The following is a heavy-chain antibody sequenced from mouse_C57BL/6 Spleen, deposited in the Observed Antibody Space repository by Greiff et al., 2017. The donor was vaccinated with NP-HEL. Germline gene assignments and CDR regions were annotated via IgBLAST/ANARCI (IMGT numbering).Heavy chain of an antibody. Sequence: VQRVESGAELVKPGASVKLSCKASGYTFTEYTIHWVKQRSGQGLEWIGWFYPGSGSIKYNEKFKDKATLTADKSSSTVYMELSRLTSEDSAVYFCARHEVPYDYDGAWFAYWGQGTLVTVSA. D-gene: IGHD2-4*01. CDR3: ARHEVPYDYDGAWFAY. CDR1: GYTFTEYT. V-gene: IGHV1-62-2*01. CDR2: FYPGSGSI. J-gene: IGHJ3*01.